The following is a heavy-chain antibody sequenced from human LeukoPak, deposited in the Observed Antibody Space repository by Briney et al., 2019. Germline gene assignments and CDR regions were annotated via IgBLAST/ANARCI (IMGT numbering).Heavy chain of an antibody. CDR1: GYTFTGYY. D-gene: IGHD2-2*01. J-gene: IGHJ4*02. V-gene: IGHV1-2*02. CDR2: INPNSGGT. Sequence: GASVKVSCKASGYTFTGYYMHWVRQATGHGLAWVGWINPNSGGTNYAQKLQGRVTMTRDTSISTAYMELSRLRSDDTAVYYCARVRGVYCSSTSCYHFDYWGQGTLVTVSS. CDR3: ARVRGVYCSSTSCYHFDY.